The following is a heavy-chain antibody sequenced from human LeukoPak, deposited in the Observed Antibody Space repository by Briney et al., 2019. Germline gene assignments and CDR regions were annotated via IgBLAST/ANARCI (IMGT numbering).Heavy chain of an antibody. D-gene: IGHD6-6*01. CDR1: GYTFTGNF. J-gene: IGHJ4*02. CDR2: INPNGGGT. CDR3: ARGHSSLRLYYFDY. V-gene: IGHV1-2*02. Sequence: ASVKVSCKASGYTFTGNFIHWVRQAPGQGLEWVGWINPNGGGTNYAQKFQGRVTMTRDTSISTAYMDPSSLTSEDTAIYYCARGHSSLRLYYFDYWGQGTLVTASS.